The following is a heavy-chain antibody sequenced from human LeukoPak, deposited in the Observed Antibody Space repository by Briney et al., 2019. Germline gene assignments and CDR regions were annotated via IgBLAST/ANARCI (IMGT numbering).Heavy chain of an antibody. Sequence: GASEKVSCKASGFTFTSCAMLWVRQPPRQRLEWIGWIIVANGNTNYAQNFQERVTITRDNSTSTAYMELSSLRSEAPAVFYCAAITPWVVREDAFDIWGQGTMVTVSS. J-gene: IGHJ3*02. CDR2: IIVANGNT. CDR3: AAITPWVVREDAFDI. D-gene: IGHD2-21*01. CDR1: GFTFTSCA. V-gene: IGHV1-58*02.